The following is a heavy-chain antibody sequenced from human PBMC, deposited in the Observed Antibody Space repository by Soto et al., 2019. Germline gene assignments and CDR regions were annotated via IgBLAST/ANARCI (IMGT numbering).Heavy chain of an antibody. CDR3: AVTYYDILTGDN. Sequence: ASVEGSFKASGGTFSSYAISWVRQAPGQGLEWMGGIIPIFGTANYAQKFQGRVTITADESTSTAYMELSSLRSEDTAVYYCAVTYYDILTGDNWGQGTLVPVSS. V-gene: IGHV1-69*13. CDR1: GGTFSSYA. CDR2: IIPIFGTA. D-gene: IGHD3-9*01. J-gene: IGHJ4*02.